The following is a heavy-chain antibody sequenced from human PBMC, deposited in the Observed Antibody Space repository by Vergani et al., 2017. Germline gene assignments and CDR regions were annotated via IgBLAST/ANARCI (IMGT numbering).Heavy chain of an antibody. D-gene: IGHD3-10*01. CDR2: IRYDGSNK. Sequence: QVQLVESGGGVVQPGGSLRLSCAASGFTFSSYGMHWVRQAPGKGLEWVAFIRYDGSNKYYTDSVKGRFTISRDNSKNTLYLQMNSLRAEDTAVYYCAKDPDYGSGSYRPYDYWGKGTRVTVSS. CDR3: AKDPDYGSGSYRPYDY. J-gene: IGHJ4*02. V-gene: IGHV3-30*02. CDR1: GFTFSSYG.